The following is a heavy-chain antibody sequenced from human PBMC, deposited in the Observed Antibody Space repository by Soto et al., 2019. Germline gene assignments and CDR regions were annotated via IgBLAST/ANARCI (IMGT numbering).Heavy chain of an antibody. CDR3: ARETAEARRAIRGFDP. V-gene: IGHV1-69*13. Sequence: ASVKVSCKAFGGTFSSYVISWVRQAPGQGFEWMGGIITMSGTTKHAQKFQGRVTVTADESRSTAYMELSSLTSEDTAVYYCARETAEARRAIRGFDPWGQGTLVTVS. J-gene: IGHJ5*02. D-gene: IGHD6-19*01. CDR2: IITMSGTT. CDR1: GGTFSSYV.